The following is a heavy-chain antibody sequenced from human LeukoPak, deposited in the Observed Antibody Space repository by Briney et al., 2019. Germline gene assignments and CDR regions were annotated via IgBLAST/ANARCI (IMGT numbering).Heavy chain of an antibody. V-gene: IGHV3-23*01. J-gene: IGHJ4*02. Sequence: GGSLRLSCAASGFTFSNYGMNWVRQAPGKGLEWVSSINGRGDEAHHADSVKGRFTISRDTSKNTLYLQMNSLRGEDTAVYYCARESLQQWSEFDYWGQGTRVTVSS. CDR3: ARESLQQWSEFDY. CDR2: INGRGDEA. CDR1: GFTFSNYG. D-gene: IGHD5-18*01.